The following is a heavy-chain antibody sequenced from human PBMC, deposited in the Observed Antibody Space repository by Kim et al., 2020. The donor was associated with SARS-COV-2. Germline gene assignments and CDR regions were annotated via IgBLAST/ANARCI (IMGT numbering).Heavy chain of an antibody. CDR3: AKAGSYYYERSGYLDY. Sequence: SVKGRFTISRNNAQNSLYLQMNSLRAEDTALYYWAKAGSYYYERSGYLDYWGQGTLVTVSS. J-gene: IGHJ4*02. D-gene: IGHD3-22*01. V-gene: IGHV3-9*01.